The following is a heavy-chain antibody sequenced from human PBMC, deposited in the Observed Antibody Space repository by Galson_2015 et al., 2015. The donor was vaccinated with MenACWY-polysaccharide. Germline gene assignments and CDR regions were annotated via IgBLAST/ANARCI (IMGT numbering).Heavy chain of an antibody. D-gene: IGHD1-14*01. J-gene: IGHJ4*02. CDR2: IRSSGANT. Sequence: SLRLSCAASGFTFTSYAMSWVRQAPGKGLEWVSAIRSSGANTYYADSVKGRFTISRDNAKNLLYLQMNSLRAEDTAVYYCARYGNLGYWGQGTQVTVSS. CDR1: GFTFTSYA. V-gene: IGHV3-21*06. CDR3: ARYGNLGY.